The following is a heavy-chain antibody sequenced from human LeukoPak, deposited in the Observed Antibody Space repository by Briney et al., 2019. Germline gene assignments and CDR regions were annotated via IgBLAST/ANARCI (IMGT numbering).Heavy chain of an antibody. CDR1: GGSISSYY. J-gene: IGHJ4*02. D-gene: IGHD4-23*01. V-gene: IGHV4-59*01. CDR3: ARATGGNSPY. Sequence: PSETLSLTCTVSGGSISSYYWSWIRQFPGKGLEWIGCIYYSGSTNYNPSLKGRVTISVDTSRNQFSLKLSSMTAADTAVYYCARATGGNSPYWGQGILVTVSS. CDR2: IYYSGST.